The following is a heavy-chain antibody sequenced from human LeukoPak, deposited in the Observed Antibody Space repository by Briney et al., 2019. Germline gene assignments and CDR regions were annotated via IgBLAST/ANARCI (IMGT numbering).Heavy chain of an antibody. J-gene: IGHJ6*03. Sequence: PGGSLRLSCAASGFTFSNYWMTWVRQAPGKGLEWVADIKQDGSENLYVNSVRGRFTISRDNAKMSLFLQMNSLRAEDTAVYYCARDNGVVHGVYYMDVWGKGTTVTVS. CDR1: GFTFSNYW. CDR3: ARDNGVVHGVYYMDV. V-gene: IGHV3-7*01. CDR2: IKQDGSEN. D-gene: IGHD3-3*01.